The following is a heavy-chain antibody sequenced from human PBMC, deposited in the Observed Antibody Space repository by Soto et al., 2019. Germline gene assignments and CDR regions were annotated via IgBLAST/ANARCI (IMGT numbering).Heavy chain of an antibody. J-gene: IGHJ4*02. Sequence: SETLSLTCAVSGGSISSGGYSWSWIRQPPGKGLEWIGYIYHSGSTYYNASLKSRVTISVDTPKNQFSLKLSSVTAADTAVYYCARSDGRYWGQGTLVTVSS. CDR3: ARSDGRY. V-gene: IGHV4-30-2*05. CDR1: GGSISSGGYS. CDR2: IYHSGST.